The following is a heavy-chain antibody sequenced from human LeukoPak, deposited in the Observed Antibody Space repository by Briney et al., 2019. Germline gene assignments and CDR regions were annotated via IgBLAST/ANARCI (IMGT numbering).Heavy chain of an antibody. J-gene: IGHJ4*02. V-gene: IGHV3-30*02. CDR1: GFTFISYG. D-gene: IGHD3-10*01. CDR2: IRYDGSNK. Sequence: PGGSLRLSCAASGFTFISYGMHWVRQAPGKGLEWVAFIRYDGSNKYSADSVKGRFTISRDNSKNTLYLQVNSLRAEDTAVYCCAKDRAAYGSGSYFDYWGQGTLVTVSS. CDR3: AKDRAAYGSGSYFDY.